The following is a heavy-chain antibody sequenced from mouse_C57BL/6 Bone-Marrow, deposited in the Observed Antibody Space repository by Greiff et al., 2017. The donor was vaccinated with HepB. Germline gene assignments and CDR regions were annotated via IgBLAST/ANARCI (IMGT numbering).Heavy chain of an antibody. V-gene: IGHV14-4*01. D-gene: IGHD1-1*01. Sequence: VQLQQSGAELVRPGASVKLSCTASGFNIKDDYMHWVKQRPEQGLEWIGRIDPENGDTEYASKFQGKATITADTSSNTAYLQLSSLTSEDTAVYEGTTYNYGSSYEYFDVWGTGTTVTVSS. CDR2: IDPENGDT. J-gene: IGHJ1*03. CDR3: TTYNYGSSYEYFDV. CDR1: GFNIKDDY.